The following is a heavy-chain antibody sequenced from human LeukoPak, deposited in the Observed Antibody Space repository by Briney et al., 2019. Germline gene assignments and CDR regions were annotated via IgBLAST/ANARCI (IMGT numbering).Heavy chain of an antibody. D-gene: IGHD2-2*01. J-gene: IGHJ6*04. CDR1: GFSFSVYE. CDR3: ATFAGVVPGGLLL. V-gene: IGHV3-48*03. Sequence: PGGSLRLSCAASGFSFSVYEMHWVRQAPGKGLEWISDISSSGTTTYYADSVKGRFTTSRDNAKNSLYLQMNSLRAEDTAVYYCATFAGVVPGGLLLWGKGTTVIVSS. CDR2: ISSSGTTT.